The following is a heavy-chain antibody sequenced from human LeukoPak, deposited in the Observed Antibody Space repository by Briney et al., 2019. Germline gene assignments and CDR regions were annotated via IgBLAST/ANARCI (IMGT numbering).Heavy chain of an antibody. Sequence: GGSLRLSCAASGFTFSSYGMHWVRQAPGKGLEWVAVISYDGSNKYYADSVKGRFTISRDNSKNTLYLQMNSLRAEDTAVYYCAKEYFDWHPADYWGQGTLVAVSS. CDR3: AKEYFDWHPADY. CDR2: ISYDGSNK. J-gene: IGHJ4*02. V-gene: IGHV3-30*18. CDR1: GFTFSSYG. D-gene: IGHD3-9*01.